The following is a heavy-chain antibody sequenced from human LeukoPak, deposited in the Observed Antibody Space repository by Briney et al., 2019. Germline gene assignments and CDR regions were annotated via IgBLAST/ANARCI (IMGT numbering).Heavy chain of an antibody. CDR3: AKLAKYFYGSETYYFFEH. CDR1: GFSFTTYW. V-gene: IGHV3-7*01. CDR2: IKQDGTEK. J-gene: IGHJ4*02. D-gene: IGHD3-10*01. Sequence: GESLRLSCAASGFSFTTYWMSWVRQAPGKGLEWVANIKQDGTEKYYVDSVKGRFSISRDNAKNSLYLQMNSLRVEDTAVYYCAKLAKYFYGSETYYFFEHWGQGTPVTASS.